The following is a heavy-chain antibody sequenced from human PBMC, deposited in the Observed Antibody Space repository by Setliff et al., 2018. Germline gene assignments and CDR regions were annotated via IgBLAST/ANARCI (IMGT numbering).Heavy chain of an antibody. Sequence: SETLSLPSTVPGGSVRTSSYYWGWLRQSPGKGLEWIGSIYFTGNTYYSTSLKSRVTISADTSKNQFSLKLTSLTATDTAIYYCARHGRFYDFTDYFPNWFDPWGQGTLVTVS. CDR2: IYFTGNT. D-gene: IGHD3-22*01. CDR3: ARHGRFYDFTDYFPNWFDP. CDR1: GGSVRTSSYY. J-gene: IGHJ5*02. V-gene: IGHV4-39*01.